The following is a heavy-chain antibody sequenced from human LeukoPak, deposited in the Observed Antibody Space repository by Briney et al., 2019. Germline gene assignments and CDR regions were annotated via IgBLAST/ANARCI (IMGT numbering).Heavy chain of an antibody. D-gene: IGHD6-13*01. CDR2: ISWNSGSI. CDR3: AKDSSSWYSRAYDY. J-gene: IGHJ4*02. Sequence: GGSLRLSCAASGFTFDDYAMHWVRQAPGKGLEWVSGISWNSGSIDYADSVKGRFTISRDNAKNSLYLQMNSLRAEDTALYYCAKDSSSWYSRAYDYWGQGTLVTVSS. V-gene: IGHV3-9*01. CDR1: GFTFDDYA.